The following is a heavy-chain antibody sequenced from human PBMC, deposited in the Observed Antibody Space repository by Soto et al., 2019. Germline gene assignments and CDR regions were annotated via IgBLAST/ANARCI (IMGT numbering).Heavy chain of an antibody. J-gene: IGHJ4*02. D-gene: IGHD4-4*01. Sequence: PSQTLSLTCVISGDSVSSSSAVWNWIRQSPSRGLEWLGRTYYRSQWHYEYAVFVQSRISIDPDTSKNQFSLQLNSVSPEDTAVYYCVRLVGNSWLDHWGQGTLVTVSS. CDR3: VRLVGNSWLDH. CDR2: TYYRSQWHY. V-gene: IGHV6-1*01. CDR1: GDSVSSSSAV.